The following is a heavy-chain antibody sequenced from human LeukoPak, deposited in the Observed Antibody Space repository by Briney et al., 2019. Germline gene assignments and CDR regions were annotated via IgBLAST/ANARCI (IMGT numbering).Heavy chain of an antibody. CDR1: GGTFSSYA. Sequence: ASVKVSCKASGGTFSSYAISWVRQAPGQGLEWMGGIIPIFGTANYAQKFQGRVTITADESTSTAHMELSSLRSEDTAVYYCARSVYSSSEEANYYYYGMDVWGQGTTVTVSS. CDR2: IIPIFGTA. CDR3: ARSVYSSSEEANYYYYGMDV. J-gene: IGHJ6*02. D-gene: IGHD6-6*01. V-gene: IGHV1-69*13.